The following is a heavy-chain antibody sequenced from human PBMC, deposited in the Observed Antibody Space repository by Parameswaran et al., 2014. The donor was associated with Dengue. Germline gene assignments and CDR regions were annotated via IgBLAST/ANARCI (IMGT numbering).Heavy chain of an antibody. CDR2: INHSGST. CDR3: ARSRFYCSGGSCYSDY. D-gene: IGHD2-15*01. J-gene: IGHJ4*02. Sequence: RWIRQPPGKGLEWIGEINHSGSTNYNPSLKSRVTTSVDTSKNQFSLKLSSVTAADTAVYYCARSRFYCSGGSCYSDYWGQGTLVTVSS. V-gene: IGHV4-34*01.